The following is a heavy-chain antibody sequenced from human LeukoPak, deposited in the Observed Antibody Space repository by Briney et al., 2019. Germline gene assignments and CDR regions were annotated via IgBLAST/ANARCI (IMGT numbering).Heavy chain of an antibody. D-gene: IGHD3-3*01. CDR3: ARVVVFGVVSSDYYYYYMDV. CDR2: ISHDAEIT. V-gene: IGHV3-48*01. CDR1: GFTFGSYS. J-gene: IGHJ6*03. Sequence: GGSLRLSCATSGFTFGSYSVNWVRQAPGKGLDWVAYISHDAEITYYADSVKGRFTISRDNGKDSASLQMNSLRAEDTAVYYCARVVVFGVVSSDYYYYYMDVWGKGTTVTVSS.